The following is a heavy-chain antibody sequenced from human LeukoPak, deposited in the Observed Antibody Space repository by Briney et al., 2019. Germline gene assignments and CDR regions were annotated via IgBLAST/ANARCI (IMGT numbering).Heavy chain of an antibody. D-gene: IGHD1-26*01. CDR2: IISSSSYI. J-gene: IGHJ3*02. CDR1: GFTFSTYS. Sequence: GGSLRLSCAASGFTFSTYSMNWVRQAPGKGLEWVSSIISSSSYIYYADSVKGRFTISRDNAKNSLYLQMNSLRAEDTAVYYCARQRGGAFDIWGQGTMVTVSS. CDR3: ARQRGGAFDI. V-gene: IGHV3-21*01.